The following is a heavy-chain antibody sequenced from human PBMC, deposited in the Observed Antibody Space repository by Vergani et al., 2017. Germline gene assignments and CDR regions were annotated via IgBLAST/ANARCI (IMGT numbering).Heavy chain of an antibody. V-gene: IGHV1-69*01. D-gene: IGHD4-23*01. Sequence: QVQLVQSGAEVKKPGSSVKVSCKVSGYTLTELSMHWVRQAPGKGLEWMGGIIPIFGTANYAQKFQGRVTITADESTSTAYMGLSSLRSEDTAVYYCARDRGTVVTPDAFDIWGQGTMVTVSS. CDR1: GYTLTELS. CDR3: ARDRGTVVTPDAFDI. J-gene: IGHJ3*02. CDR2: IIPIFGTA.